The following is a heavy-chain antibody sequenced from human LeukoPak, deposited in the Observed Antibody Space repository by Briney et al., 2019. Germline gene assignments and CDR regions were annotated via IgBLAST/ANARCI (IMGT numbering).Heavy chain of an antibody. CDR3: ATVPHCSSNSCQAWFDP. Sequence: PSETLSLTCTVSGGSISSYFWSWIRQPPGKGLEWIGYIYYSGSTNYNPSLKSRVTISGDTSKNQLSLKLSSVTAADTAVYYCATVPHCSSNSCQAWFDPWGQGTLVTVSS. CDR1: GGSISSYF. V-gene: IGHV4-59*12. CDR2: IYYSGST. D-gene: IGHD2-2*01. J-gene: IGHJ5*02.